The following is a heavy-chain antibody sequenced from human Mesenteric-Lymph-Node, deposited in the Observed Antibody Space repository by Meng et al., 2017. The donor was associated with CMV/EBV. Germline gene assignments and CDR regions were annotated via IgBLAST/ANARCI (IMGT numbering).Heavy chain of an antibody. V-gene: IGHV1-2*06. J-gene: IGHJ4*02. CDR2: INPNSEET. CDR3: ARDVGGSQDS. CDR1: GYSLTELS. D-gene: IGHD1-26*01. Sequence: KVSCKVSGYSLTELSMHWVRQAPGKGLEWMGRINPNSEETYYAQKFQGRVTVTRDTSISTAYIDVTRLISDDTAVYYCARDVGGSQDSWGQGTLVTVSS.